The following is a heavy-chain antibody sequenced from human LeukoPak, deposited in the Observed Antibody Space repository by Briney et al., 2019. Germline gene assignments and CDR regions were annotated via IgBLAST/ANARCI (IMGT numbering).Heavy chain of an antibody. V-gene: IGHV4-59*08. CDR1: GGSISSYY. J-gene: IGHJ4*02. D-gene: IGHD6-19*01. Sequence: SETLSLTCTVPGGSISSYYWSWIRQPPGRGLEWIGYIYYSGSTNSNASLKSRVTIFVDPSKNQFSLRLSSVTAADTAVYYCARRGSGWWNFDYWGQGTLVTVSS. CDR3: ARRGSGWWNFDY. CDR2: IYYSGST.